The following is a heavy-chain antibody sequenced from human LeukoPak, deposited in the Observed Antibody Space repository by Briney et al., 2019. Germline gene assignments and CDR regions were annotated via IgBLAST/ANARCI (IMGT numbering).Heavy chain of an antibody. Sequence: GGSLRLSCAASGFTFSNYWMHWVRQAPGKGLVWVSRINSDGGGTNYADSVKGRFTVSRDNAKNTLYLQMNSLRAEDTAVYYCARDFEGYYDSSGAYTFDYWDQGTLVTVSS. CDR3: ARDFEGYYDSSGAYTFDY. V-gene: IGHV3-74*01. J-gene: IGHJ4*02. CDR1: GFTFSNYW. D-gene: IGHD3-22*01. CDR2: INSDGGGT.